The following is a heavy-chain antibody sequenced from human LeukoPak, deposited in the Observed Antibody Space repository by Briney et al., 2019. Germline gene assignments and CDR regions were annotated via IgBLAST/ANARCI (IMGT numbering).Heavy chain of an antibody. V-gene: IGHV4-61*01. J-gene: IGHJ4*02. CDR1: GGSISSGSYY. CDR3: ARDRGRDGYNHIDY. D-gene: IGHD5-24*01. Sequence: PSETLSLTCTVSGGSISSGSYYWSWIRQPPGKGLEWIGYIYYTGSTNYNPSLKSRVTISVDTSKNQFSLNLISVTAADTAVYYCARDRGRDGYNHIDYWGQGTLVTVSS. CDR2: IYYTGST.